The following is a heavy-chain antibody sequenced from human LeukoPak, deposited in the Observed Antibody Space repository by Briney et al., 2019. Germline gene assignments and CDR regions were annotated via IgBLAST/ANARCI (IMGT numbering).Heavy chain of an antibody. CDR3: ARGHCSSTSCSNFDY. D-gene: IGHD2-2*01. CDR1: GFTFSSYA. Sequence: PGRSLRLSCAASGFTFSSYAMHWVRQAPGKGLEWVAVMSYDGSNKYYADSVKGRFTISRDNSKNTLYLQMNSLRAEDTAVYYCARGHCSSTSCSNFDYWGQGTLVTVSS. J-gene: IGHJ4*02. CDR2: MSYDGSNK. V-gene: IGHV3-30*04.